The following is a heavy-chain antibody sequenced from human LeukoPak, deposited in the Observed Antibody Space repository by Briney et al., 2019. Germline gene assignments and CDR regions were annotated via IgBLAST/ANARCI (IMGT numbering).Heavy chain of an antibody. CDR3: ARDQYYYDRSGYTTVSYSDY. J-gene: IGHJ4*02. CDR2: IYTSGST. V-gene: IGHV4-4*07. CDR1: GGSINSYY. Sequence: SSETLPLTCTVSGGSINSYYWSWLRQPAGKGLEWVGRIYTSGSTNYNPSLKSRVTMSVDTSNNQFSLKLDFVTAADTAVYYCARDQYYYDRSGYTTVSYSDYWGQGTLVTVSS. D-gene: IGHD3-22*01.